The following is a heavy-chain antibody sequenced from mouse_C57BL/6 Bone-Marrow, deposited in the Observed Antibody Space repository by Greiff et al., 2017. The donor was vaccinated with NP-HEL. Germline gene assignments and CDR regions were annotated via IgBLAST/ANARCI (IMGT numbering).Heavy chain of an antibody. J-gene: IGHJ2*01. CDR2: IYPGSGSI. V-gene: IGHV1-55*01. D-gene: IGHD2-12*01. CDR3: ARFRVIYYSYFDY. CDR1: GYTFTSYW. Sequence: QVQLQQPGAELVKPGASVKMSCKASGYTFTSYWITWVKQRPGQGLEWIGDIYPGSGSINYNEKFKSKATLTVDTASSTAYMQLSSLTSEYSAVYYCARFRVIYYSYFDYWGQGTTLTVSS.